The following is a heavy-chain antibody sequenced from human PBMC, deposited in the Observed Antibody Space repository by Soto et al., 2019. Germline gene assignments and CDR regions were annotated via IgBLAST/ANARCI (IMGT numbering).Heavy chain of an antibody. V-gene: IGHV5-10-1*01. CDR1: GYTFTSYW. CDR2: IDPSDSYT. CDR3: ERHEVANWFHP. J-gene: IGHJ5*02. Sequence: GESLKIYCKGSGYTFTSYWISWVRQMPGKGLEWMRKIDPSDSYTNYSPSFQGHVTISADKSVNTAYLQWRSLKASDPAMYYCERHEVANWFHPWGQGTMVTVYS.